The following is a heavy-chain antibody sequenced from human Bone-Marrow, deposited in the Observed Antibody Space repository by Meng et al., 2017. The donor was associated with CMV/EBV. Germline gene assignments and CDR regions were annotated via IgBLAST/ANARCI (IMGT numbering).Heavy chain of an antibody. J-gene: IGHJ3*02. CDR1: GFTFKSYE. D-gene: IGHD2-15*01. Sequence: GESLKISCAASGFTFKSYEMNWVRQAPGKGLEWVSYISSSGSTIYYADSVKGRFTISRDNAKNSLYLQMNSLRAEDTAVYYCARESVIWQLRAAFDIWGQGTMVTVSS. V-gene: IGHV3-48*03. CDR3: ARESVIWQLRAAFDI. CDR2: ISSSGSTI.